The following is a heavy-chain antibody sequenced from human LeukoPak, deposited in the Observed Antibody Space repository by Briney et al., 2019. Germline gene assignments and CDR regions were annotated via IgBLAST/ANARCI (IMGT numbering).Heavy chain of an antibody. CDR2: IYNGVNT. CDR1: GASVSSASY. CDR3: ARSRAFNSGAFDP. V-gene: IGHV4-61*01. Sequence: SETLSLTCTVPGASVSSASYWTWIQQPPGKGVEWIAHIYNGVNTNYNPSLKSRVTISVDTSKNQFSLRLNSVTAADTAVYYCARSRAFNSGAFDPWGQGSLVTVSS. J-gene: IGHJ5*02. D-gene: IGHD1-26*01.